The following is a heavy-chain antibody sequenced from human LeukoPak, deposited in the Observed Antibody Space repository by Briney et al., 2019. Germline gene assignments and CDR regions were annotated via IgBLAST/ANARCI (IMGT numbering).Heavy chain of an antibody. Sequence: GGSLRLSCAASGFTFDDYAMHWVRQAPGKGLEGVSGISWNSGSIGYADSVKGRFTISRDNAKNSLYLQMNSLRAEDTALYYCAKDMTAAAGSIDYWGQGTLVTVSS. V-gene: IGHV3-9*01. D-gene: IGHD6-13*01. CDR2: ISWNSGSI. CDR3: AKDMTAAAGSIDY. CDR1: GFTFDDYA. J-gene: IGHJ4*02.